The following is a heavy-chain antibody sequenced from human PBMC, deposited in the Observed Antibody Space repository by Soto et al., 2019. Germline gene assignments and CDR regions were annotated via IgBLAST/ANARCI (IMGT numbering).Heavy chain of an antibody. J-gene: IGHJ4*02. V-gene: IGHV3-9*01. CDR1: GFTFDDYA. CDR2: ISWNSGSI. Sequence: EVQLVESGGGLVQPGRSLRLSCAASGFTFDDYAMHWVRQAPGKGLEWVSGISWNSGSIGYVDSVKGRFTISRDNAKNSLYLQMNSPRAEDTALYYCAKGEGSSGYYSLFDYWGQGTLVTVSS. D-gene: IGHD3-22*01. CDR3: AKGEGSSGYYSLFDY.